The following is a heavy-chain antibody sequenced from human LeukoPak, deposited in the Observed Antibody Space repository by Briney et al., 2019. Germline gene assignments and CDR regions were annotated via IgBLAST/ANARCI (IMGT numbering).Heavy chain of an antibody. J-gene: IGHJ4*02. CDR3: AKVGSERRLNGNVDY. Sequence: GGSLRLSCAASGFTFSSYALSWVRQAPGKGLEWVSSITGSAGSTYYADSVKGRFSTSRDNSKNTLYLQMNSLRAEDTAVYYCAKVGSERRLNGNVDYWGQGTLVTVSS. CDR2: ITGSAGST. D-gene: IGHD1-26*01. V-gene: IGHV3-23*01. CDR1: GFTFSSYA.